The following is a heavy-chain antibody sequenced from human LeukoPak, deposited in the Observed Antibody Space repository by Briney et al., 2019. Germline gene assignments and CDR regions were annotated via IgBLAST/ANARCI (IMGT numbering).Heavy chain of an antibody. V-gene: IGHV1-46*02. D-gene: IGHD3-10*01. Sequence: ASVKVSCKASGYTFNNYYRHWARQAPGQGLEWMGIINPSGGTTSYAQKFRGRVTMTRDTSTSTVYMELSSLTSEDTAIYYCARGGYGSGILNWFDPWGQGTLVTVSS. CDR3: ARGGYGSGILNWFDP. J-gene: IGHJ5*02. CDR2: INPSGGTT. CDR1: GYTFNNYY.